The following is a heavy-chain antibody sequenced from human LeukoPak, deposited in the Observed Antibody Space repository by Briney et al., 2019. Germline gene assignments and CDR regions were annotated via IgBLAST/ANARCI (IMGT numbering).Heavy chain of an antibody. D-gene: IGHD6-19*01. J-gene: IGHJ4*02. CDR3: AKDWVVAGYYFDN. CDR1: GFTFSSYA. CDR2: ISVSGGST. V-gene: IGHV3-23*01. Sequence: GGSLRLSCVASGFTFSSYAMSWVRQAPGKGLEWVSGISVSGGSTFYADSAKGRFTISRDDSKSTLFLQMISLRAEDTAIYYCAKDWVVAGYYFDNWGQGALVTVSS.